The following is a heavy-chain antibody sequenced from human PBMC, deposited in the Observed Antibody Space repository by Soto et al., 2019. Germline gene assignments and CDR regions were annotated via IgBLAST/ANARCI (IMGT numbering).Heavy chain of an antibody. Sequence: GSLRLSCAASGFSFSNYGMSWVRQAPGKGLEWVSAISGSGDGTYYADSVKGRCTISRDNAKNSLYLQMNSLRAEDTAVYYCARDGCSSTSCLDYWGQGTLVTVSS. D-gene: IGHD2-2*01. CDR1: GFSFSNYG. J-gene: IGHJ4*02. CDR3: ARDGCSSTSCLDY. CDR2: ISGSGDGT. V-gene: IGHV3-23*01.